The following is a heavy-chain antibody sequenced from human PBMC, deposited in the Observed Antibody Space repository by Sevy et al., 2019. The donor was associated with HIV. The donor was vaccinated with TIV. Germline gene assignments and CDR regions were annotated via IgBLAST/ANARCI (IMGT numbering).Heavy chain of an antibody. Sequence: ASVKVSCKASGYTFTSYYMHWVRQAPGQGLEWMGIINPSGGSTSYAQKFQGRVTMTRDTSTGIVYMELRSLRSEDTAVYYCARVGENDFWCGYSSGAGGMDVWGQGTTVTVSS. V-gene: IGHV1-46*03. CDR2: INPSGGST. CDR3: ARVGENDFWCGYSSGAGGMDV. D-gene: IGHD3-3*01. CDR1: GYTFTSYY. J-gene: IGHJ6*02.